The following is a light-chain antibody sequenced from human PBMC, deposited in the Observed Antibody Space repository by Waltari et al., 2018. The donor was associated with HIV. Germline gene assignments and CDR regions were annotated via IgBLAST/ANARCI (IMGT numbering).Light chain of an antibody. J-gene: IGKJ3*01. CDR2: GAS. CDR3: QQYGRSAFT. Sequence: EIVLTQSPGTLSLSPGERATLSCRASPSVSSSYLAWYQQKPGQAPRLLIYGASSRATGIPDRFSGSGSGADFTLSISRLEPEDFAVYYCQQYGRSAFTFGPGTKVDIK. CDR1: PSVSSSY. V-gene: IGKV3-20*01.